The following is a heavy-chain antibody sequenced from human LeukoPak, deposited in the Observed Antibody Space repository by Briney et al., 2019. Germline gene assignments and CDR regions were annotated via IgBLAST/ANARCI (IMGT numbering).Heavy chain of an antibody. J-gene: IGHJ5*02. D-gene: IGHD6-13*01. CDR2: IYYSGST. V-gene: IGHV4-59*08. Sequence: SETLSLTCTVSGGSISSYYWSWIRQPPGKGLEWIGYIYYSGSTNYNPSLKSRVTISVDTSKNQFSLKLSSVTAADTAVYYCARHGFIAAAGMDDDWFDPWGQGTLVTVSS. CDR1: GGSISSYY. CDR3: ARHGFIAAAGMDDDWFDP.